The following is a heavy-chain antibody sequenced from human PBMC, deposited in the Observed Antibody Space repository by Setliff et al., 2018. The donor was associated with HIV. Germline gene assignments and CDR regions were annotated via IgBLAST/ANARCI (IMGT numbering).Heavy chain of an antibody. J-gene: IGHJ6*03. Sequence: PSETLSLTCAVYGGSSSGSYWSWIRQPPGKGLEWIGEINQSGGAKYNPSLKSRVTISVDTSKNQFSLKLTSVTAADTAVYLCAVSLGDHFYMDVWGKGTTVTVSS. CDR3: AVSLGDHFYMDV. CDR1: GGSSSGSY. D-gene: IGHD3-10*01. CDR2: INQSGGA. V-gene: IGHV4-34*01.